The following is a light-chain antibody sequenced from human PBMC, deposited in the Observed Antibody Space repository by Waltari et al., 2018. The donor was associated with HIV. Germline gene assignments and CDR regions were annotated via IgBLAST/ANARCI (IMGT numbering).Light chain of an antibody. CDR3: AAWDDSLRGV. J-gene: IGLJ2*01. V-gene: IGLV1-47*01. CDR2: RNN. CDR1: SSTLESNY. Sequence: QSVLTQPPSASGTPGQRVTISCSGSSSTLESNYVYWYQQLPGTAPKLLIYRNNQRPSGVPDRFSGSKSGTSASLAISGLRSEDEAEYYCAAWDDSLRGVFGGGTKLTVL.